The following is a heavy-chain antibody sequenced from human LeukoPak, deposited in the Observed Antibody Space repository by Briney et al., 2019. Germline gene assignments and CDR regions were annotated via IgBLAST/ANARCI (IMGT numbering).Heavy chain of an antibody. J-gene: IGHJ4*02. CDR1: GFTFSDHY. V-gene: IGHV3-72*01. CDR3: ARARDYGDYGWGL. D-gene: IGHD4-17*01. CDR2: TRNKANSYTT. Sequence: GGSLRLSCAASGFTFSDHYMDWVRQAPGKGLEWVGRTRNKANSYTTEYAASVKGRFTISRDDSKNSLYLQMNSLKTEDTAVYYCARARDYGDYGWGLWGQGTLVTVSS.